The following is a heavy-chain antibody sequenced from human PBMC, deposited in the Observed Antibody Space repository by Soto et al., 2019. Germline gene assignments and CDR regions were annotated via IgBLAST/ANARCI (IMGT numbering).Heavy chain of an antibody. CDR3: ARLGENYYDSSGYYYYFDY. D-gene: IGHD3-22*01. J-gene: IGHJ4*02. CDR1: GGSISSSSYY. Sequence: SETLSLTCTVSGGSISSSSYYWGWIRQPPGKGLEWIGSIYYSGSTYYNPSLKSRVPISVDTSKNPFSLQRSSVTAADTAVYYCARLGENYYDSSGYYYYFDYWGQGTLVTVSS. V-gene: IGHV4-39*01. CDR2: IYYSGST.